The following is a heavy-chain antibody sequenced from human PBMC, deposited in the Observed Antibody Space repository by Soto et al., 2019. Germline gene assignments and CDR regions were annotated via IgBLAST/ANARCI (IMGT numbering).Heavy chain of an antibody. Sequence: SVKVSCKASGGTFSSYAISWLRQAPGQGLEWMGGIIPNNGTANYAQKIQGRVTITADESTSTAYMELRSLRSEDTAVYYCERVGFLGGTYFFGDWGQGTLVTVAS. D-gene: IGHD3-16*01. CDR2: IIPNNGTA. J-gene: IGHJ4*02. CDR1: GGTFSSYA. CDR3: ERVGFLGGTYFFGD. V-gene: IGHV1-69*13.